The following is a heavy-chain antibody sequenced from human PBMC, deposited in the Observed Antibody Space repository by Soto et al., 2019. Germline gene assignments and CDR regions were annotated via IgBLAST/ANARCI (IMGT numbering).Heavy chain of an antibody. CDR2: INPSGGST. D-gene: IGHD4-17*01. CDR1: GYTFTRYY. V-gene: IGHV1-46*01. CDR3: ARHKGDYFYTRYYYYGMDF. J-gene: IGHJ6*02. Sequence: ASVKVSCKASGYTFTRYYMHWVRQAPGQGLEWMGIINPSGGSTSYAQKFQDRVTMTRDTSTSRVYMELSSLRSEDTAVYYCARHKGDYFYTRYYYYGMDFRGQGATVTVSS.